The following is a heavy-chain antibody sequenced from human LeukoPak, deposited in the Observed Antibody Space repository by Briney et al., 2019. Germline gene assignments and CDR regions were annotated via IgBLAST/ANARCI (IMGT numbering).Heavy chain of an antibody. CDR3: AKSGSSSANYFDY. V-gene: IGHV3-23*01. D-gene: IGHD3-10*01. CDR2: ISGSGGTT. J-gene: IGHJ4*02. Sequence: PGGSLRLSCAASGFTFSSYAMRWVRQAPGKGLEWVSAISGSGGTTYYADSVKGRFTISRDNSKNTLYLQMNSLRAEDTAVYYCAKSGSSSANYFDYWGQGTLVTVSS. CDR1: GFTFSSYA.